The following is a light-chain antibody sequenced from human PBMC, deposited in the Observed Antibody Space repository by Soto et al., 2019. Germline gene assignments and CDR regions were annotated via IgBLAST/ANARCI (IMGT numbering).Light chain of an antibody. Sequence: DIQMTQSPSSLSASVGDRVTITCRASQSISSYLNWYQQKPGKAPKLLIYAASSLQSGVPSRFSGSGSGTEFTLTISSIQPEDFATYYCQQSYSTPWTFGQGTKVEIK. V-gene: IGKV1-39*01. CDR1: QSISSY. CDR2: AAS. J-gene: IGKJ1*01. CDR3: QQSYSTPWT.